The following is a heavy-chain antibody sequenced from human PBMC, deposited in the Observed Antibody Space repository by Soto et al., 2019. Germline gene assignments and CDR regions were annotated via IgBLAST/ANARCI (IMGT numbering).Heavy chain of an antibody. CDR2: MEPSTGRT. J-gene: IGHJ4*02. D-gene: IGHD1-26*01. CDR1: GYSFASLD. Sequence: GASVEVSCKACGYSFASLDISWVRQTAGQGLEWMGWMEPSTGRTGYAQKFQGRVTMTRDTSINTAYMELTTLTSDDTAFYYCARGVSAGVDYWGQGPLVTLSS. V-gene: IGHV1-8*01. CDR3: ARGVSAGVDY.